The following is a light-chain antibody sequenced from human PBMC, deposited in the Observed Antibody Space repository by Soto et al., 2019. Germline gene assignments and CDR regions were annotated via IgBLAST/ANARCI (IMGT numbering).Light chain of an antibody. J-gene: IGKJ1*01. V-gene: IGKV3-20*01. CDR3: QQCGSLPGT. Sequence: EIVLTQSPGTLSLSPGDRATLSCRASQSINGNYLHWYQQKPGQAPRLLIFGTSSRATGIPDRFIGGGSGTDFTLTISRLEPEDFAVYYCQQCGSLPGTFSQGTKLESK. CDR1: QSINGNY. CDR2: GTS.